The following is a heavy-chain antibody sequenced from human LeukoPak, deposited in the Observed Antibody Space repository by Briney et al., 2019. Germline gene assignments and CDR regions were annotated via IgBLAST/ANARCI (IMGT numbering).Heavy chain of an antibody. CDR3: ARATVTTMYDAFDI. CDR1: GYTFTGYY. Sequence: ASVTVSFKASGYTFTGYYMHWVRQAPGQGLEWMGWINPNSGGTNYAQKFQGRVTMTRDTSISTAYMELSRLRSDDTAVYYCARATVTTMYDAFDIWGQGTMVTVSS. J-gene: IGHJ3*02. D-gene: IGHD4-17*01. V-gene: IGHV1-2*02. CDR2: INPNSGGT.